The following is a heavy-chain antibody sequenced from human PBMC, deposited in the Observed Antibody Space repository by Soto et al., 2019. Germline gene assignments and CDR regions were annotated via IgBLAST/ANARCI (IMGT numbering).Heavy chain of an antibody. Sequence: EVQLVESGGGLVKPGGSLRLSCAASGFTFSNAWMSWVRQAPGKGLEWVGRIKSKTDGGTTDYAVPVKGRFTISRDDSKNTLYLQMNSLKTEDTAVYYCTTRDYDFWSGYYLFYYYYGMDVWGQGTTVTVSS. CDR3: TTRDYDFWSGYYLFYYYYGMDV. D-gene: IGHD3-3*01. CDR1: GFTFSNAW. V-gene: IGHV3-15*01. CDR2: IKSKTDGGTT. J-gene: IGHJ6*02.